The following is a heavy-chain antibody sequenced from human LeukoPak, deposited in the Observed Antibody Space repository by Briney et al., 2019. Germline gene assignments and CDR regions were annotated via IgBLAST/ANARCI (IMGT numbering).Heavy chain of an antibody. J-gene: IGHJ4*02. CDR2: IYYSGST. Sequence: SETLSLTCTVSGGSISSSSYYWGWIRQPPGKGLEWIGSIYYSGSTYYNPSLKSRVTISVDTSKNQFSPKLSSVTAADTAVYYCAREYYDYVWGSYRYFDYWGQGTLVTVSS. CDR1: GGSISSSSYY. D-gene: IGHD3-16*02. CDR3: AREYYDYVWGSYRYFDY. V-gene: IGHV4-39*07.